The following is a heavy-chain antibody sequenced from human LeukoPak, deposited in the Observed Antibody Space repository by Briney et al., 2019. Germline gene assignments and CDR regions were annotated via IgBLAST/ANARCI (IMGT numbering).Heavy chain of an antibody. J-gene: IGHJ4*02. CDR2: ISYYRNKK. Sequence: GGSLRLSCAASGFTFSSYWMHWVRQAPGKGLEGVAVISYYRNKKYYADSMKGRFTFSRDNSRNTLYLQMNSLKTDDTALYFCATDTRRFDYWGQGTLVTVSS. V-gene: IGHV3-30*14. CDR1: GFTFSSYW. CDR3: ATDTRRFDY.